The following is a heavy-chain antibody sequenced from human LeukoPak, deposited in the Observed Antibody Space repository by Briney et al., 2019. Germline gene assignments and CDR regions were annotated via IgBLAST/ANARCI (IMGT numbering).Heavy chain of an antibody. D-gene: IGHD6-19*01. Sequence: SETLSLTCTVSGYSISSGYYWGWIRQPPGKGLEWIGNIYYTGTTYYAPSLKSRVTISIDTSKSQFSLKVSSVTAADTAVYFCARVVAVAGTFPDSWGQGTLVTVSS. J-gene: IGHJ4*02. V-gene: IGHV4-38-2*02. CDR3: ARVVAVAGTFPDS. CDR1: GYSISSGYY. CDR2: IYYTGTT.